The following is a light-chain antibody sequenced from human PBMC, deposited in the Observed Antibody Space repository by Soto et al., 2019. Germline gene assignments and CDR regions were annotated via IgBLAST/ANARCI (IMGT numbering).Light chain of an antibody. CDR3: KQYYSYPPT. CDR1: QGISSY. V-gene: IGKV1-8*01. CDR2: AAS. J-gene: IGKJ3*01. Sequence: AIRMTQSPSSFSASTGDRVTITCRASQGISSYLAWYQQKPGKAPKLLIYAASTLQSGVPSRFSGSGSGTDFTLTISCLKSEDFATYYCKQYYSYPPTFGPGTKVEIK.